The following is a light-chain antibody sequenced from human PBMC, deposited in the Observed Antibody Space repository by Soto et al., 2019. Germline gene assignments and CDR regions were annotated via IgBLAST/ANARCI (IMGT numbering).Light chain of an antibody. Sequence: QSVLTQPASVSGSPGQSITISCTGTSSDVGTYNLVSWYKQHPGKVPKLIIYEVFNRPSGVSDRFSRCKSGKTASLTMSGLQAEVEAAYQCGSNVWLNAYVFGTATKVTVL. CDR2: EVF. CDR1: SSDVGTYNL. V-gene: IGLV2-23*02. CDR3: GSNVWLNAYV. J-gene: IGLJ1*01.